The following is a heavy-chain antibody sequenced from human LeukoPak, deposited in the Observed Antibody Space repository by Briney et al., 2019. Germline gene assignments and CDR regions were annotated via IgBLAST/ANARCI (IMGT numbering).Heavy chain of an antibody. D-gene: IGHD3-10*01. CDR2: IWYDGSNK. J-gene: IGHJ3*02. V-gene: IGHV3-30*19. CDR1: GFTFSSYG. Sequence: GGSLRLSCAASGFTFSSYGMHWVRQAPGKGLEWVAVIWYDGSNKYYADSVKGRFTISRDNSKNTLYLQMNSLRAEDTAVYYCARDRWFGESLGALDIWGQGTMVTVSS. CDR3: ARDRWFGESLGALDI.